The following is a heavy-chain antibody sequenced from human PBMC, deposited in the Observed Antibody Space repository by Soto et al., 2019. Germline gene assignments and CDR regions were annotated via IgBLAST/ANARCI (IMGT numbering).Heavy chain of an antibody. CDR2: IYSGGST. CDR3: ATGIRYFDWFPFDY. J-gene: IGHJ4*02. CDR1: GFTVSSNY. V-gene: IGHV3-53*01. D-gene: IGHD3-9*01. Sequence: GGSLRLSCAASGFTVSSNYMSWVRQAPGKGLEWVSVIYSGGSTYYADSVKGRFTISRDNSKNTLYLQMNSLRAEDTAVYYCATGIRYFDWFPFDYWGQGTLVTVSS.